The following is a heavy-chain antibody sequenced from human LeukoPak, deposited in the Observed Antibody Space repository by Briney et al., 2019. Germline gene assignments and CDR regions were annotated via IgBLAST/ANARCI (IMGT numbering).Heavy chain of an antibody. J-gene: IGHJ4*02. Sequence: PSQTLSLTCTVSGGSISSGGYDWSWIRQPPGKGLEWFGYIYHSGSTYYNPSLKSRVTISVDGSKNQFSLKLSSVTAADTAVYYCARGRHYSKFRRGADFAYWGQGTLVTVSS. CDR2: IYHSGST. CDR1: GGSISSGGYD. V-gene: IGHV4-30-2*01. D-gene: IGHD4-11*01. CDR3: ARGRHYSKFRRGADFAY.